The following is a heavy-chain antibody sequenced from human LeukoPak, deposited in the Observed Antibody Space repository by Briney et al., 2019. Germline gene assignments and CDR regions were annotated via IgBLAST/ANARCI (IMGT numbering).Heavy chain of an antibody. Sequence: ASVKVSCKAAGGTFSSYAISWVRQAPGQGLEGMGGIIPIFGTANYAQKFQGRVTITTDESTSTAYMELSRLRSEDTAVYYCARGKAPDSSSWYAWFDPWGQGTLVTVSS. CDR1: GGTFSSYA. V-gene: IGHV1-69*05. D-gene: IGHD6-13*01. CDR2: IIPIFGTA. CDR3: ARGKAPDSSSWYAWFDP. J-gene: IGHJ5*02.